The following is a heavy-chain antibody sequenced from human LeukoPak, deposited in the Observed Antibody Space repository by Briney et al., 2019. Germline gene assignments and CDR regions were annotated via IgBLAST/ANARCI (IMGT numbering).Heavy chain of an antibody. D-gene: IGHD6-19*01. J-gene: IGHJ4*02. V-gene: IGHV1-2*06. CDR1: GYTFTGYY. CDR3: ARGRPSSGWYSYDY. CDR2: INPNSGGT. Sequence: GASVKVSCKASGYTFTGYYMHWVRQAPGQGLEWMGRINPNSGGTNYAQKFQGRVTVTRDTSITTAYMELSGLRSDDTAVYYCARGRPSSGWYSYDYWGQGTLVTVSS.